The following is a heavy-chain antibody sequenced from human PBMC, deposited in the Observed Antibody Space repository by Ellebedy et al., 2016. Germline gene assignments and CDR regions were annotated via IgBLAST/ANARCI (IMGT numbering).Heavy chain of an antibody. CDR2: MSSDGSDK. CDR3: AKDRTGGWSFDY. CDR1: GFTFNSHY. Sequence: GGSLRLSCAASGFTFNSHYMHWVRQAPGKGLEWVAIMSSDGSDKRYADSVRGRFTISSANSKNTLYLQMNSLRSEDTAVYYCAKDRTGGWSFDYWGQGTLVTVSS. V-gene: IGHV3-30*18. J-gene: IGHJ4*02. D-gene: IGHD6-19*01.